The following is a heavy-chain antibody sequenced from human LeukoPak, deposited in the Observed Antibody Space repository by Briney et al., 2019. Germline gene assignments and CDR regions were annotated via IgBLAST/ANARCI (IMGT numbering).Heavy chain of an antibody. CDR3: AKDMRVTIPKYYFDY. J-gene: IGHJ4*02. D-gene: IGHD3-3*01. V-gene: IGHV3-74*01. CDR2: INRGGSRT. CDR1: GFTFSNHW. Sequence: PGGSLRLSCAASGFTFSNHWMHWVRQAPGKGLMWVSRINRGGSRTDYADSVKGRFTISRDDAKNTLYLQMNSLRAEDTAVYYCAKDMRVTIPKYYFDYWGQGTLVTVSS.